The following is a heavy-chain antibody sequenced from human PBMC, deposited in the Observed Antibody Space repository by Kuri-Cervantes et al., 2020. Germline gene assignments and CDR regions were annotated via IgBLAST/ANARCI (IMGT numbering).Heavy chain of an antibody. Sequence: GESLKISCAASGFTFSRNTMNWVRQAPGKGLEWVSSISSSSSYIYYTDLVKGRFSISRDNAKNSLYLQMNSLRAEDTAVYYCARQNRGYDERLDLWGQGTLVTVSS. CDR3: ARQNRGYDERLDL. V-gene: IGHV3-21*01. CDR1: GFTFSRNT. D-gene: IGHD5-12*01. J-gene: IGHJ5*02. CDR2: ISSSSSYI.